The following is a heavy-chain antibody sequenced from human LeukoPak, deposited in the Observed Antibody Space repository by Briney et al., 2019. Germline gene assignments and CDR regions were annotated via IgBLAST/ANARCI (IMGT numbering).Heavy chain of an antibody. CDR1: GGSFSGYY. Sequence: TSETLSLTCAVYGGSFSGYYWSWIRQPPGKGLEWIGEINHSGSTNYNPSLKSRVTISVDTSKNQFSLKLSSVTAADTAVYYCARTKVRLLWFERGYYMDVWGKGTTVTISS. D-gene: IGHD3-10*01. V-gene: IGHV4-34*01. J-gene: IGHJ6*03. CDR3: ARTKVRLLWFERGYYMDV. CDR2: INHSGST.